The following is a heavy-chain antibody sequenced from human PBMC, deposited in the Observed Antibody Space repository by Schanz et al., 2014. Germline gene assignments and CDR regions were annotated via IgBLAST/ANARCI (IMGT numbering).Heavy chain of an antibody. J-gene: IGHJ4*02. CDR1: GYTFTSYG. Sequence: QVQLVQSGAEVKKPGAPVKVSCKASGYTFTSYGISWVRQAPGQGLEWMGWISAYNGNTKYAQSLQGRVTVTRDTSTSTSYMELRSLTSDDTAVYYCARDVPINDYWGQGTPVTVSS. D-gene: IGHD2-2*01. CDR3: ARDVPINDY. V-gene: IGHV1-18*01. CDR2: ISAYNGNT.